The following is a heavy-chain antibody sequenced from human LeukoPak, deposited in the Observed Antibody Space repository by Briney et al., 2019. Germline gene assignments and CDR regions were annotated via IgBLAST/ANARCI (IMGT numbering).Heavy chain of an antibody. D-gene: IGHD5-24*01. J-gene: IGHJ6*02. Sequence: GGSLRLSCAASGFTVSSNYMSWARQAPGKGLGWVSLMYSGGSTYYADSVQGRFTISRDNSKNTLYLQMNSLRAGDTAVYYCASRDKGYYYGMDVWGQGTTVTVSS. V-gene: IGHV3-66*01. CDR2: MYSGGST. CDR1: GFTVSSNY. CDR3: ASRDKGYYYGMDV.